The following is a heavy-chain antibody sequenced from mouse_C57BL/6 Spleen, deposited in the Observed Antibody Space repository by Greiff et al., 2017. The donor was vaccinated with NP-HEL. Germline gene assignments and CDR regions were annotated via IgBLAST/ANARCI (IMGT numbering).Heavy chain of an antibody. CDR1: GFTFSSYT. D-gene: IGHD2-4*01. J-gene: IGHJ2*01. V-gene: IGHV5-9*01. CDR2: ISGGGGNT. CDR3: ARPYDYFFDY. Sequence: EVQGVESGGGLVKPGGSLKLSCAASGFTFSSYTMSWVRQTPEKRLEWVATISGGGGNTYYPDSVKGRFTISRDNAKNTLYLQMSSLRSEDTALYYCARPYDYFFDYWGQGTTLTVSS.